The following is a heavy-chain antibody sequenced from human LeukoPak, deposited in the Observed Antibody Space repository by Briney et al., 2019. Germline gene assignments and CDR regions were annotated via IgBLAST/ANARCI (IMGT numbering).Heavy chain of an antibody. CDR1: GFSFSTYW. V-gene: IGHV3-74*01. D-gene: IGHD6-13*01. Sequence: GGSLRLSCAASGFSFSTYWMHWVRQAPGKGLVWVSRINTDGSSTTYADSVKGRFTISRDNAKNSLYLQMNSLRGEDMALYYCARAPKAADGYFENWGQGTLVTVSS. J-gene: IGHJ4*02. CDR3: ARAPKAADGYFEN. CDR2: INTDGSST.